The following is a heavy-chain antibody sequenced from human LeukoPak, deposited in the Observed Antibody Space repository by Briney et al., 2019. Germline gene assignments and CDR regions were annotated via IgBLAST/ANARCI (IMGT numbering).Heavy chain of an antibody. CDR2: ISYDGSNK. D-gene: IGHD6-19*01. V-gene: IGHV3-30*18. J-gene: IGHJ4*02. CDR1: GFTFSSYG. Sequence: PGRSLRLSCAASGFTFSSYGMHWVRQAPGKGLEWVAVISYDGSNKYYADSVKGRFTISRDNSKNTLYLQMNSLRAEDTAVYYCAEDIRPGIAVADFDYWGQGTLVTVSS. CDR3: AEDIRPGIAVADFDY.